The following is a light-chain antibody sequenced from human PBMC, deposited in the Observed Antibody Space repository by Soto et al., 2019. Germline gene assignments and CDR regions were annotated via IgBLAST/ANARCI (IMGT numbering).Light chain of an antibody. CDR1: QSVSSY. CDR3: QQRSNWPPSCT. Sequence: EIVLTQSPATLSLSPGERATLSCRASQSVSSYLAWYQQKPGQAPRLLIYDASNRATGIPARFSGSGSGTDFTLTISSLEPEDFAVYYCQQRSNWPPSCTFGQGTNLEIK. V-gene: IGKV3-11*01. CDR2: DAS. J-gene: IGKJ2*02.